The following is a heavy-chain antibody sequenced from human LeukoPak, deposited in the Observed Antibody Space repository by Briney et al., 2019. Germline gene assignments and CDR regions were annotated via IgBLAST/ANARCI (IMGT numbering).Heavy chain of an antibody. CDR2: ISAYNGNT. J-gene: IGHJ4*02. D-gene: IGHD6-13*01. V-gene: IGHV1-18*01. CDR1: GYTFTSYG. Sequence: ASVKVSCRASGYTFTSYGISWVRQAPGQGLEWMGWISAYNGNTNYAQKLQGRVTMTTDTSTSTAYMELRSLRSDDTAVYYCARDFTAAAGYYFDYWGQGTLVTVSS. CDR3: ARDFTAAAGYYFDY.